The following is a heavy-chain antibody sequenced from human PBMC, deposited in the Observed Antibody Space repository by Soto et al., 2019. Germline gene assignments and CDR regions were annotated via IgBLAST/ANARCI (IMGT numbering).Heavy chain of an antibody. V-gene: IGHV4-59*08. J-gene: IGHJ4*02. Sequence: PSETLSLTCTVSGGSISSYYWSWIRQPPGKGLEWIGYIYYSGSTNYNPSLKSRVTISVDTSKNQFSLKLTSVTAADTAVYYCGSDKVTSDFDYWGQGTLVTVSS. CDR1: GGSISSYY. CDR2: IYYSGST. CDR3: GSDKVTSDFDY. D-gene: IGHD2-15*01.